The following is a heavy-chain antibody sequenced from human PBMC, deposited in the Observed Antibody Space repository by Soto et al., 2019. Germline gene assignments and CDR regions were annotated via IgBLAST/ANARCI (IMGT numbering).Heavy chain of an antibody. CDR2: ISYSGST. CDR1: GGSISSGNYY. D-gene: IGHD2-15*01. CDR3: ATMGTPATGLYVFDY. J-gene: IGHJ4*02. Sequence: QVQLQESGPGLVKPSQTLSLTCTVSGGSISSGNYYWSWIRQPPGKGLEWIGFISYSGSTYYSTSLKSRVTLSVATSKSQSSLNLSFVTAAATAVYYWATMGTPATGLYVFDYWGQGSLVTVSS. V-gene: IGHV4-30-4*01.